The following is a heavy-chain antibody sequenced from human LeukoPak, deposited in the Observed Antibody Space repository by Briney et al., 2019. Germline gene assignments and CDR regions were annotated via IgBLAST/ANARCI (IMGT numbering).Heavy chain of an antibody. J-gene: IGHJ5*02. D-gene: IGHD1-26*01. V-gene: IGHV4-59*08. Sequence: SETLSLTCTVSGGSISNYYWSWIRQPPGKGLEWIGYVYASGSTKYNPSLNSRVTISLDTSRSRFSLRLSSVTVADTALYYCARRGGSGSSYCFDPWGQGTLVTVSS. CDR2: VYASGST. CDR1: GGSISNYY. CDR3: ARRGGSGSSYCFDP.